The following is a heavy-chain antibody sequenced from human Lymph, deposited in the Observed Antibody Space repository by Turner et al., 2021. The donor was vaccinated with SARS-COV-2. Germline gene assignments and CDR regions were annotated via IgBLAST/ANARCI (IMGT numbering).Heavy chain of an antibody. CDR3: ARVVIAVAGTYPIQVYYYYGMDV. V-gene: IGHV4-34*01. CDR2: INHSGST. D-gene: IGHD6-19*01. Sequence: QVQLQQWGAGLLKPSETLSLTCAVDGGSFSDYYWSWIRQHPGKGLEWMGEINHSGSTNYNPSLKSRVTISVDTSKNQFSLKLNSVTAADTAVYYCARVVIAVAGTYPIQVYYYYGMDVWAKGPRSPSP. CDR1: GGSFSDYY. J-gene: IGHJ6*02.